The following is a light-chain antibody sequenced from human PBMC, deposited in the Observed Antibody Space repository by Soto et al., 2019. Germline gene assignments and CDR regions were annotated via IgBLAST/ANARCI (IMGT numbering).Light chain of an antibody. V-gene: IGKV1-39*01. J-gene: IGKJ2*01. Sequence: IQMTQSPSSLSASVGDRVTITCRASQRITTYLNWYQQKPGEAPKLLISTSGTLQRGVPSRFSGSGSWTDFRLNVTAFRPVDFPTYFCQKTYSTPYTFGQRTKLEIK. CDR1: QRITTY. CDR3: QKTYSTPYT. CDR2: TSG.